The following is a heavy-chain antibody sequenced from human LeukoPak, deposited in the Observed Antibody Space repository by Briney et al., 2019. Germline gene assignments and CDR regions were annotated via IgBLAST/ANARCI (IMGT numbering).Heavy chain of an antibody. D-gene: IGHD3-16*02. J-gene: IGHJ4*02. CDR2: ISSSSSTI. V-gene: IGHV3-48*02. CDR3: AREWAFGGVIVYYYFDY. Sequence: GGSLRLSCAASGFTFSSYRMTWVRQAPGKGLEWVSYISSSSSTIYYADSVKGRFTISRDNAKNSLYLQMNSLRDEDTAVYYCAREWAFGGVIVYYYFDYWGQGTLVTVSS. CDR1: GFTFSSYR.